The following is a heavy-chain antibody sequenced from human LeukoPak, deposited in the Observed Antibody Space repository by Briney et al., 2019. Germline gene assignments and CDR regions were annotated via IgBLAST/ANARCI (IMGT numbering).Heavy chain of an antibody. CDR2: MNPNSGNT. CDR1: GYTFTSYD. Sequence: ASVKVSCKASGYTFTSYDINWVRQATGQGLEWMGWMNPNSGNTGYAQKFQGRVTMTRNTSISTAYMELSSLRSGDTAVYYCARGWVFDYDFWSDSSYGMDVWGQGTTVTVSS. CDR3: ARGWVFDYDFWSDSSYGMDV. J-gene: IGHJ6*02. D-gene: IGHD3-3*01. V-gene: IGHV1-8*01.